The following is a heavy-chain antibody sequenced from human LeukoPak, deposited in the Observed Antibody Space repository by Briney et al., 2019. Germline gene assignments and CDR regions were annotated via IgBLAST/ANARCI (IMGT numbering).Heavy chain of an antibody. V-gene: IGHV4-34*01. CDR2: INHSGST. D-gene: IGHD4-17*01. Sequence: PSETLSLTCAVYGGSFSGYYWSWIRHPPPKGLEWIGEINHSGSTNYNPSLKSRVVISVDTSKNQFSLKLSSVTAADTAVYYCARDVDYGDYVFDYWGQGTLVTVSS. CDR1: GGSFSGYY. J-gene: IGHJ4*02. CDR3: ARDVDYGDYVFDY.